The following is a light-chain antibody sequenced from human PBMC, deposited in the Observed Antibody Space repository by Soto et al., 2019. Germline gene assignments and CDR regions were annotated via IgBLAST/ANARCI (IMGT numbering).Light chain of an antibody. CDR1: QGISSH. V-gene: IGKV1-9*01. CDR3: QQHNSYPLT. Sequence: DIQLTQSPSFLSASVGDRVTITCRASQGISSHLAWYQQEPGKAPTLLIYVASTLQSGVPSRFSGRGSGTQFTLTISSLQPEDSATYYCQQHNSYPLTFGGGTKVEIK. CDR2: VAS. J-gene: IGKJ4*01.